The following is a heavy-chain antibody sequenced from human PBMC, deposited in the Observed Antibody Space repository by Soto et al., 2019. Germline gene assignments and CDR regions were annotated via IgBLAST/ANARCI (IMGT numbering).Heavy chain of an antibody. CDR3: AKTPGNAGSMLEEYYFDY. CDR2: IYPGDSDT. J-gene: IGHJ4*02. D-gene: IGHD3-10*02. V-gene: IGHV5-51*01. CDR1: RYSFTSYW. Sequence: GESLKISCKGSRYSFTSYWIGWVRQMPGKGLEWMGIIYPGDSDTRYSPSFQGQVTISADKSISTAYQQWRSLKASDTAMYYCAKTPGNAGSMLEEYYFDYWGQGTLVTVSS.